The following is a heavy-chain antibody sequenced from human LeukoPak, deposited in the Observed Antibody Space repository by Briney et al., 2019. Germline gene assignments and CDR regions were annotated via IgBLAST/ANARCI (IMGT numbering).Heavy chain of an antibody. CDR2: IWSDGRNK. Sequence: GRSLRLSCAASGFSFSSYGMHWVRQAPGKGLEWVAVIWSDGRNKFYADSVKGRFTVSRDNSKNTLFLQMNSLRAEDTAVYYCAKGDSSSWVVDYWGQGTLVTVSS. V-gene: IGHV3-33*06. CDR1: GFSFSSYG. D-gene: IGHD6-13*01. CDR3: AKGDSSSWVVDY. J-gene: IGHJ4*02.